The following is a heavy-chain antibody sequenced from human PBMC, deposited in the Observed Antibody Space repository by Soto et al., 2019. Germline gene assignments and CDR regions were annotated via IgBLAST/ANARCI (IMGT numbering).Heavy chain of an antibody. CDR1: GFTFSSYA. Sequence: EVQLVESGGGLVQPGGSLRLSCAASGFTFSSYAMHWVRQAPGKGLEYVSGISRNGGSTYYPNSVKGRFTISRDSSKSTLYLQVCSLRAEDRAVYYCARSGLPFDYWGQGTLVTVSS. V-gene: IGHV3-64*01. CDR3: ARSGLPFDY. J-gene: IGHJ4*02. CDR2: ISRNGGST. D-gene: IGHD2-21*02.